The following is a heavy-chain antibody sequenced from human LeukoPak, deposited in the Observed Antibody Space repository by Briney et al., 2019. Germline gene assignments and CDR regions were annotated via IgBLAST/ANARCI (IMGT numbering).Heavy chain of an antibody. J-gene: IGHJ5*02. CDR1: GFTFSSYE. D-gene: IGHD3-10*01. V-gene: IGHV3-48*03. CDR3: ASFYYGSGSYAFDP. CDR2: ISSSGSTI. Sequence: PGGSLRLSCAASGFTFSSYEMNWVRQAPGKGLEWVSYISSSGSTIYYADSVKGRFTISRDNAKNSLYLQMNSLRAEDTALYYCASFYYGSGSYAFDPWGQGTLVTVSS.